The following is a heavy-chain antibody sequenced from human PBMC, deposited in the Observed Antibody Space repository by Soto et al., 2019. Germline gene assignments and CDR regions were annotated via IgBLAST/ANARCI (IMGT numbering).Heavy chain of an antibody. CDR1: GYTFTSYA. Sequence: GASVKVSCKASGYTFTSYAMNWVRQAPGQRLEWMGWINAGNGNTKYSRKFQGRVTITRDTSASTAYMELSSLRSEDTAVYYCARDRPFDGSGRGWYYYYMDVWGKGTTVTVSS. CDR2: INAGNGNT. J-gene: IGHJ6*03. CDR3: ARDRPFDGSGRGWYYYYMDV. D-gene: IGHD3-10*01. V-gene: IGHV1-3*01.